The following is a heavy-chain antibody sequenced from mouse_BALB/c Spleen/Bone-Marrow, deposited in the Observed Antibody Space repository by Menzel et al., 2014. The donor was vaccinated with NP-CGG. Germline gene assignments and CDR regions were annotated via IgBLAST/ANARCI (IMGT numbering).Heavy chain of an antibody. V-gene: IGHV5-4*02. CDR3: ARGRIYYDYDVGDY. Sequence: EVKLMESGGGLVKPGGSLKLSCAASGFTFSDYYMYWVRQTPEKRLEWVATISDDGSYTYYPDSVKGRFTISRDNAKNNLYLQMSSLKSEDTAMYYCARGRIYYDYDVGDYWGQGTTLTVSS. D-gene: IGHD2-4*01. J-gene: IGHJ2*01. CDR1: GFTFSDYY. CDR2: ISDDGSYT.